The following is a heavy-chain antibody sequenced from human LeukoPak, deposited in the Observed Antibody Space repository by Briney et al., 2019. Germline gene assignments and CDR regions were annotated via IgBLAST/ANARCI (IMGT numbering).Heavy chain of an antibody. D-gene: IGHD6-13*01. Sequence: GGSLQISCKGSGYRFTSYWIGWVRQLPGKGREWMGIIYPGDSDTRYSPSFQGQVTISADKSISTAYLQWSSLKASDTAMYYCARVGYSSSWPASNDAFDIWGQGTMVTVSS. CDR2: IYPGDSDT. CDR3: ARVGYSSSWPASNDAFDI. V-gene: IGHV5-51*01. J-gene: IGHJ3*02. CDR1: GYRFTSYW.